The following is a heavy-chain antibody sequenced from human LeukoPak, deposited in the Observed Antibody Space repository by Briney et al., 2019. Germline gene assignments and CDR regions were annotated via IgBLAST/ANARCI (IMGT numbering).Heavy chain of an antibody. CDR2: IIPIFGTA. V-gene: IGHV1-69*05. CDR1: GGTFSSYA. CDR3: AREGYSSSWDLDY. D-gene: IGHD6-13*01. Sequence: SVKVSCKASGGTFSSYAISWVRQAPGQGLEWMGRIIPIFGTANYAQKFQGRVTITTDESTSTAYMELSSLRSEDTAVYYCAREGYSSSWDLDYWGQGTLVTVSS. J-gene: IGHJ4*02.